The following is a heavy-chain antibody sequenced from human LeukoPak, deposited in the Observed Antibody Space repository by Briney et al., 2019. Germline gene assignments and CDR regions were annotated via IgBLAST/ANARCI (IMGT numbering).Heavy chain of an antibody. D-gene: IGHD5-24*01. CDR3: ARAGFGYNRGPFDY. CDR1: GFTFSNYA. J-gene: IGHJ4*02. V-gene: IGHV3-30-3*01. Sequence: PGGSLRLSCAASGFTFSNYAIHWVRQAPGKGLEWVAFISYDGSNKDYADSVKGRFTISRDNSKNTLYLQMNSLRPEDTAVYYCARAGFGYNRGPFDYWGQGILVTVSS. CDR2: ISYDGSNK.